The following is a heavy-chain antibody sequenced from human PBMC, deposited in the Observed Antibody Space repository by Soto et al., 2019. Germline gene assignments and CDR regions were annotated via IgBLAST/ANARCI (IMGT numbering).Heavy chain of an antibody. J-gene: IGHJ3*02. CDR1: GFNFTDHY. Sequence: EMELVESGGGLVQPGGSLRLSCAASGFNFTDHYIDWVRQAPGKGLEWVGRIRNKPDSYSTEYAASVKGRFIISRDDESKKSVFLQMNSLKSEDTAVYYCARATFHYSSPVGLDGFHMWGQGTMVTVSS. CDR2: IRNKPDSYST. D-gene: IGHD3-10*01. CDR3: ARATFHYSSPVGLDGFHM. V-gene: IGHV3-72*01.